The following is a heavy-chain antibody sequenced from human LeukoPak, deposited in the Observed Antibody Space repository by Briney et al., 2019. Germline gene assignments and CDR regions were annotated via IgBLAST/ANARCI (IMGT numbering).Heavy chain of an antibody. CDR2: IVVGSGNT. V-gene: IGHV1-58*01. CDR1: GFTFTSSA. D-gene: IGHD3-3*01. J-gene: IGHJ5*02. Sequence: SVKVSCKASGFTFTSSAEQWVRQARGQRLEWIGWIVVGSGNTNYAQKFQERVTITRDMSTSTAYMELSSLRSEDTAVYYCAADPPKYYDFWSGYSNMFDPWGQGTLVTVSS. CDR3: AADPPKYYDFWSGYSNMFDP.